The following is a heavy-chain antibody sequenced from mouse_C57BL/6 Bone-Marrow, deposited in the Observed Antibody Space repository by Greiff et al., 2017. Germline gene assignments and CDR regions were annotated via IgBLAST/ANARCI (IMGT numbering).Heavy chain of an antibody. Sequence: VQLVESGAELARPGASVKLSCKASGYTFTSYGISWVKQRAGQGLEWIGEIYPGSGSTYYNEKFKGKATLTADKSSSTAYMELRSLTSEDSAVYFCANTPWVAYWYQGTLVTLSA. J-gene: IGHJ3*01. V-gene: IGHV1-81*01. CDR1: GYTFTSYG. CDR3: ANTPWVAY. CDR2: IYPGSGST. D-gene: IGHD5-1-1*01.